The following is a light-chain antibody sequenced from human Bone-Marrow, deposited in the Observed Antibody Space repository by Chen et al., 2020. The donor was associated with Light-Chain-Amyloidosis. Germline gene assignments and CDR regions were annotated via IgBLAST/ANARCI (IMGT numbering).Light chain of an antibody. V-gene: IGLV2-14*01. Sequence: QSALTQPASVSGSPGQSIPISCTGTRGDVGTYNYVSLYQRHPGKAPKVRIYAVSNRPSGVSNRFSGAKSGNAAALTISGRQAEDEADYYCSSFTSSSSYVVGPGTKVTVL. J-gene: IGLJ1*01. CDR1: RGDVGTYNY. CDR3: SSFTSSSSYV. CDR2: AVS.